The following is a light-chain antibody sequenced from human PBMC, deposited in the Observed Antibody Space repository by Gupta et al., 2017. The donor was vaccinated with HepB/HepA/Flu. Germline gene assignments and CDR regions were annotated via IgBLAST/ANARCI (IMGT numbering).Light chain of an antibody. CDR1: QSVLYSSNNKNY. J-gene: IGKJ2*01. CDR3: QQYYSTPYT. V-gene: IGKV4-1*01. Sequence: DIVMTQSPDSLAVSLGERATINCKSSQSVLYSSNNKNYLAWYQQKPGQPPKLLIYWASTRESGVPDRFSGKGSGTDFTLTISSLQAEDVAVYYCQQYYSTPYTFGQGTKLDIK. CDR2: WAS.